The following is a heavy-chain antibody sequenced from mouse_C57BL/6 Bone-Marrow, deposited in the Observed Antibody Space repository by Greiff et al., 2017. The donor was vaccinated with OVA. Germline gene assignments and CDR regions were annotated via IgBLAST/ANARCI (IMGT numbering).Heavy chain of an antibody. CDR2: IYTSDSET. Sequence: QVQLQQPGAELVRPGSSVKLSCKASGYTFTSYWMDWVKQRPGQGLEWIGNIYTSDSETHYNQKFKDKATLTVDKSSSTAYMQLSSLTSEDSAVYYCARRGITTVEMDYWGQGTSVTVSS. CDR3: ARRGITTVEMDY. V-gene: IGHV1-61*01. CDR1: GYTFTSYW. D-gene: IGHD1-1*01. J-gene: IGHJ4*01.